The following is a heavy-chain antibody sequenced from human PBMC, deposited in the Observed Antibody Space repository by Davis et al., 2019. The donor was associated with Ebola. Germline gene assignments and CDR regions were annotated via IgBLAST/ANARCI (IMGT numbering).Heavy chain of an antibody. CDR1: EFTFSGYA. V-gene: IGHV3-23*01. Sequence: GESLKISCAASEFTFSGYAMSWVRQAPGKGLEWVSGISGSGDSSFYADSVKGRFTISRDNSRNTVFLQMNSLRVEDTAVYYCARAPSGYSSSFDYWGQGTLVTVSS. CDR2: ISGSGDSS. CDR3: ARAPSGYSSSFDY. D-gene: IGHD6-13*01. J-gene: IGHJ4*02.